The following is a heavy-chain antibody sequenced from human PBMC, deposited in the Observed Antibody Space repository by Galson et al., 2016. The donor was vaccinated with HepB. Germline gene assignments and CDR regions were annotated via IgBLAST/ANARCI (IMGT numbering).Heavy chain of an antibody. CDR3: ARGRYDILTLAN. Sequence: SLRLSCPASGFTFSSYEMNWVRQAPGKGLEWVAVIWYEGSNKYYADSVKGRFTISRDNSKNTLYLQMNSLRAEATAVYYCARGRYDILTLANWGQGTLVTVSS. CDR1: GFTFSSYE. D-gene: IGHD3-9*01. V-gene: IGHV3-33*08. CDR2: IWYEGSNK. J-gene: IGHJ4*02.